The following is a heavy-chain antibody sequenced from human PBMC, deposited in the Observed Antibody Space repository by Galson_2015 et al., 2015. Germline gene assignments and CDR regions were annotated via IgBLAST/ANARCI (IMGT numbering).Heavy chain of an antibody. CDR1: GFTFSSYW. CDR2: IKQDGSEK. Sequence: SLRLSCAASGFTFSSYWMSWVRQAPGKGLEWVANIKQDGSEKYYVDSVKGRFTISRDNAKNSLYLQMNRLRAEDTAVYYCARELKFGGVIFPMDVWGKGTTVTVSS. V-gene: IGHV3-7*01. D-gene: IGHD3-16*01. J-gene: IGHJ6*03. CDR3: ARELKFGGVIFPMDV.